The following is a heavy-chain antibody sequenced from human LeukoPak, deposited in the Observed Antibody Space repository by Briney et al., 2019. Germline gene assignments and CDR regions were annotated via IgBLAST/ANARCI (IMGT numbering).Heavy chain of an antibody. CDR1: GYTFTSYA. CDR2: INAGNGNT. Sequence: ASVKVSCKASGYTFTSYAMHWVRQAPGQRLEWMGWINAGNGNTKYSQELQGRVTITRDTSASTAYMELSSLRSEDMAVYYCARDGVSRTLDYWGQGTLVTVSS. J-gene: IGHJ4*02. D-gene: IGHD6-13*01. V-gene: IGHV1-3*03. CDR3: ARDGVSRTLDY.